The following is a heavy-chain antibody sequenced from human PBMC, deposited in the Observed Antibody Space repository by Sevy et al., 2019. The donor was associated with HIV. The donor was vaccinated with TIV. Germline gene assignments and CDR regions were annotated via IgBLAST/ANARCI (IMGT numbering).Heavy chain of an antibody. CDR3: EIAASARASGSYGGGMDV. Sequence: ASVKVSCKVSGYTLTELSMHWVRQAPGKGLEWMGGFDPEDGETIYAQKFPGRVTMTEDTSTDTAYMELSSLRSEDTAVYYCEIAASARASGSYGGGMDVWGQGTTVTVSS. V-gene: IGHV1-24*01. CDR2: FDPEDGET. D-gene: IGHD1-26*01. CDR1: GYTLTELS. J-gene: IGHJ6*02.